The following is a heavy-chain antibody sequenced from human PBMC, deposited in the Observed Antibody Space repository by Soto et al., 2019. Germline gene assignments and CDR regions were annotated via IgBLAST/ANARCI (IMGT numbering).Heavy chain of an antibody. CDR2: IIPIPGTA. Sequence: QVQLVQSGAEVTKPGSSVKVSCKASGGTFSSYAISWVRQAPGQGLEWMGGIIPIPGTANYAQKFQGRVTITADESTSTAYMELISLRSEDTAVYYCARSQGSSTSLEIYYYYYYGMDVWGQGTTVTVSS. CDR1: GGTFSSYA. J-gene: IGHJ6*02. D-gene: IGHD2-2*01. V-gene: IGHV1-69*01. CDR3: ARSQGSSTSLEIYYYYYYGMDV.